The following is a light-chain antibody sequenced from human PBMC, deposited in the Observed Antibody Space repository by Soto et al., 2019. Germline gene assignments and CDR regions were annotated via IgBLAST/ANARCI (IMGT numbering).Light chain of an antibody. CDR3: QQYNSYPWT. J-gene: IGKJ2*02. CDR1: QSISSW. Sequence: DIQMTQSPSTLSASVGDRVTITCRASQSISSWLAWYQQKPGKAPKLLIYGASSLESGVPSRFSGSGSGTEFTLTISSLQPDDFATYYCQQYNSYPWTFGQGTKLEIK. CDR2: GAS. V-gene: IGKV1-5*01.